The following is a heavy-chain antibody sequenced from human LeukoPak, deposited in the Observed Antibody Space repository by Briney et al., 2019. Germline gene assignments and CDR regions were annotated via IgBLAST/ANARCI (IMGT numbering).Heavy chain of an antibody. CDR1: GGSISPFF. D-gene: IGHD5-24*01. CDR2: ISYRGST. CDR3: ARDPGMPTIWGGFGY. J-gene: IGHJ4*02. V-gene: IGHV4-59*01. Sequence: PSETLSLTCTVSGGSISPFFWSWIRQPPGKELEWIGYISYRGSTNYNPSLKSRVTISVDTSKNQFSLKLSSVTAADTAVYYCARDPGMPTIWGGFGYWGQGSLVTVSS.